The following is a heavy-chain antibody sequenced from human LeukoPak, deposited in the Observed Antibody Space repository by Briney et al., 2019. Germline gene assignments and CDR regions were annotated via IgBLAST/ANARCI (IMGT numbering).Heavy chain of an antibody. CDR3: AKDLEMATTQLDYYYYYGMDV. V-gene: IGHV3-43*01. CDR2: ISWDGGST. CDR1: GFTFDDYT. D-gene: IGHD5-24*01. J-gene: IGHJ6*02. Sequence: GGSLRLSCAASGFTFDDYTMHWVRQAPGKGLEWVSLISWDGGSTYYADSVKGRFTISRDNSKNSLYLQMNSLRTEDTALYYCAKDLEMATTQLDYYYYYGMDVWGQGTTVTVSS.